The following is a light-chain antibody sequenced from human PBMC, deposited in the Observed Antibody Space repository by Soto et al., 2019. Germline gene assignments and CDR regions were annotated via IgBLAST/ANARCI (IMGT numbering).Light chain of an antibody. CDR3: LQYGSSPRT. J-gene: IGKJ1*01. CDR1: QSVSSRS. Sequence: EIVMTQSPATLSVSPGDRATLSCRASQSVSSRSLAWYQQKPGQAPRLLIFDASSRATGIPDRFSGSGSGTDFTLTIRRLEPEDFAVYYCLQYGSSPRTFGQGTKVDIK. CDR2: DAS. V-gene: IGKV3-20*01.